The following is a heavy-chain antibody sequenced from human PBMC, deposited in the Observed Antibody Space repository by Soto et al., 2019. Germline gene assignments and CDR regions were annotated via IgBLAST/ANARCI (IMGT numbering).Heavy chain of an antibody. D-gene: IGHD6-6*01. CDR2: IYTSGST. J-gene: IGHJ5*02. V-gene: IGHV4-4*07. CDR1: GGSISSYY. Sequence: SETLSLTCTVSGGSISSYYWSWIRQPAGKGLEWIGRIYTSGSTNYNPSLKSRVTMSVDTSKNQFSLKLSSVTAADTAVYYCARATSSSSWYNWFDPWGQGTLVTVSS. CDR3: ARATSSSSWYNWFDP.